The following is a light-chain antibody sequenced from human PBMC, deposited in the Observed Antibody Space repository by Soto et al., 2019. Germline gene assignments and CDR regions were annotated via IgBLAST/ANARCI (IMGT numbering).Light chain of an antibody. CDR1: QSVSSN. V-gene: IGKV3-15*01. CDR2: GTS. J-gene: IGKJ2*01. Sequence: IVMTQSPVTLSVSPGEGATLSCRASQSVSSNLAWYQQKPGQAPRLLIYGTSTRATGIPARFSGSGSGTEFTLTISSLQSEDSAVYYCQQYNHWYTFGQGTKLEIK. CDR3: QQYNHWYT.